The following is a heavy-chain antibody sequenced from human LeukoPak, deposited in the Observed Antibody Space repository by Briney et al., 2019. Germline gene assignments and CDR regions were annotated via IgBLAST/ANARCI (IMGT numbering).Heavy chain of an antibody. D-gene: IGHD2-2*01. V-gene: IGHV4-34*01. CDR3: ARGRAAASGDY. Sequence: SETLSLTCAVYGGSFSGYYWSWIRQPPGKGLEWIGEINHSGSTNYNPSLKSRVTISVDTSKNQFSPKLSSVTAADTAVYYCARGRAAASGDYWGQGTLVTVSS. CDR2: INHSGST. J-gene: IGHJ4*02. CDR1: GGSFSGYY.